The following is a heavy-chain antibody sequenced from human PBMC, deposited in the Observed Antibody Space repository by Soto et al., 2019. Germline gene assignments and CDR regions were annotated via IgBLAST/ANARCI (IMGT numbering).Heavy chain of an antibody. CDR3: ARAPKKTYYFDY. CDR2: IYSGGDP. CDR1: GFTVSNNY. Sequence: GGSLRLSCAASGFTVSNNYMSWVRQAPGKGLEWVSTIYSGGDPYYADSVKGRFTISRDISKNTLYLQMNSLRAEVSAVYYCARAPKKTYYFDYWGQGSLVTVSS. V-gene: IGHV3-53*01. J-gene: IGHJ4*02.